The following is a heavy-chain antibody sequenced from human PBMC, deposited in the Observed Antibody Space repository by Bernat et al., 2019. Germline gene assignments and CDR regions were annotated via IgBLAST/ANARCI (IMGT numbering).Heavy chain of an antibody. J-gene: IGHJ4*02. CDR2: ISYDGSKK. Sequence: QLQLVESGGGVVQPGRSLRLSCAASEFTFNNYAVHWVRQAPGKGLEWVAVISYDGSKKYYADSVRGRFTISRDNSKNTLYLQMTSLRGEDTAVYYCARDRFTIFGVADYWGQGALVTVSA. CDR3: ARDRFTIFGVADY. CDR1: EFTFNNYA. V-gene: IGHV3-30*04. D-gene: IGHD3-3*01.